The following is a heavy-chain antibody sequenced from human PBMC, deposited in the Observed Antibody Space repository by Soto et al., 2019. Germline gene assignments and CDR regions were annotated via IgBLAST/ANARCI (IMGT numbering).Heavy chain of an antibody. D-gene: IGHD6-19*01. CDR1: GVTFSSYS. Sequence: GGSLRLCCAASGVTFSSYSMNLVRQAPGKGLEWVSYISSSSSTIYYADSVKGRFTISRDNAKNSLYLQMNSLRDEDTAVYYCARERSCWFDYWGQGTLVTVSS. J-gene: IGHJ4*02. CDR2: ISSSSSTI. CDR3: ARERSCWFDY. V-gene: IGHV3-48*02.